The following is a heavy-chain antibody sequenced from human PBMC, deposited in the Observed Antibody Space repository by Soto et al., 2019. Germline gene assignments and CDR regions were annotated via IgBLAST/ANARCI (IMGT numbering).Heavy chain of an antibody. CDR1: GFTFGDYA. V-gene: IGHV3-49*03. CDR2: IRSKAYGGTT. J-gene: IGHJ4*02. CDR3: TSFVSSAVAGTHDY. D-gene: IGHD6-19*01. Sequence: GGSLRLSCTASGFTFGDYAMSWFRQAPGKGLEWVGFIRSKAYGGTTEYAASVKGRFTISRDDSKSIAYLQMNSLKTEDTAVYYCTSFVSSAVAGTHDYSGQGTLVTVSS.